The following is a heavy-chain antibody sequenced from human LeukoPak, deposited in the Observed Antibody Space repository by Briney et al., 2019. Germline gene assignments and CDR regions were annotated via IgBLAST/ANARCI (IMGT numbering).Heavy chain of an antibody. CDR3: ARVQGFWSGYYVGYYYYYGMDV. V-gene: IGHV3-74*01. CDR2: INSDGSST. CDR1: GFTFSSYW. Sequence: GGSLRLSCAASGFTFSSYWMHWVRQAPGKGLVWVSRINSDGSSTSYADSVKGRFTISRDNAKNTLYLQMNSLRAEDTAVDYCARVQGFWSGYYVGYYYYYGMDVWGQGTTVTVSS. D-gene: IGHD3-3*01. J-gene: IGHJ6*02.